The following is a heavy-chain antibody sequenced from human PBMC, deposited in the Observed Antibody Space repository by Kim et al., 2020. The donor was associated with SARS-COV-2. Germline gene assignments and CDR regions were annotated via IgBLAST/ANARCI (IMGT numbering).Heavy chain of an antibody. Sequence: GGSLRLSCAASGFTFSSYSMNWVRQAPGKGLEWVSSISSSSSYIYYADSVKGRFTISRDNAKNSLYLQMNSLRAEDTAVYYCASSYDSSGYAWDYFDYWGQGTLVTVSS. J-gene: IGHJ4*02. CDR2: ISSSSSYI. V-gene: IGHV3-21*01. D-gene: IGHD3-22*01. CDR1: GFTFSSYS. CDR3: ASSYDSSGYAWDYFDY.